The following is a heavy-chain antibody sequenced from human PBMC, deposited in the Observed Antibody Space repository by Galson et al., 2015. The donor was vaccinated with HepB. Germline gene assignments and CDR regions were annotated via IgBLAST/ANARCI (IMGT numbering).Heavy chain of an antibody. Sequence: LRLSCAASGFTFSDYYMSWIRQAPGKGLEWVSYISSSGSTIYYADSVKGRFTISRDNAKNSLYLQMNSLRAEDTAVYYCAREKKDSSGYYYPTYWGQGTLVTVSS. D-gene: IGHD3-22*01. V-gene: IGHV3-11*01. CDR3: AREKKDSSGYYYPTY. J-gene: IGHJ4*02. CDR1: GFTFSDYY. CDR2: ISSSGSTI.